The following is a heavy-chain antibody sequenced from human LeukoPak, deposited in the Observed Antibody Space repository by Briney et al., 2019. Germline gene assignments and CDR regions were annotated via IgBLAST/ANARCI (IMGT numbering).Heavy chain of an antibody. V-gene: IGHV3-30-3*01. Sequence: PGGSLRLSCAASGFTFSSYAMHWVRQAPGKGLEWVAVISYDGSNKYYADSVKGRFTISRDNSKNTLYLQMNSLRAEDAAVYYCARDPRNLLTNQKDIVVVPAAFYYYMDVWGKGTTVTVSS. J-gene: IGHJ6*03. CDR3: ARDPRNLLTNQKDIVVVPAAFYYYMDV. CDR2: ISYDGSNK. CDR1: GFTFSSYA. D-gene: IGHD2-2*01.